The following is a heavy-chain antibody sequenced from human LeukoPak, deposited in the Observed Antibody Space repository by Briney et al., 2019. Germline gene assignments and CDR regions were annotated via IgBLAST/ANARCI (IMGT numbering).Heavy chain of an antibody. CDR1: GFTFSSHS. CDR2: ISSSSSTI. D-gene: IGHD2-21*02. Sequence: GGSLRLSCAVSGFTFSSHSMNWVRQAPGKGLEWVSYISSSSSTIYYADSVKGRFTISRDNAKNSLYLQMNSLRDEDTAVYYCARAYCGGDCYSFGYWGQGTLVTVSS. CDR3: ARAYCGGDCYSFGY. V-gene: IGHV3-48*02. J-gene: IGHJ4*02.